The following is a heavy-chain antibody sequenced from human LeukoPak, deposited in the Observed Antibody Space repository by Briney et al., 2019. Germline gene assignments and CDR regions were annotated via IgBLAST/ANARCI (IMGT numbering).Heavy chain of an antibody. CDR2: INHSGST. CDR3: AREYCSSTSCYGYYYCGMDV. CDR1: GGSFSGYY. Sequence: SETLSLTCAVYGGSFSGYYWSWIRQPPGKGLEWIGEINHSGSTNYNPSLKSRVTISVDTSKNQFSLELSSVTAADTAVYYCAREYCSSTSCYGYYYCGMDVWGQGTTVTVSS. D-gene: IGHD2-2*01. J-gene: IGHJ6*02. V-gene: IGHV4-34*01.